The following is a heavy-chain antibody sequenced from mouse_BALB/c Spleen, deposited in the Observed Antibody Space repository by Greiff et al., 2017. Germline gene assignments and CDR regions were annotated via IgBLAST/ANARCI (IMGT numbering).Heavy chain of an antibody. Sequence: EVHLVESGGGLVKPGGSLKLSCAASGFTFSSYAMSWVRQSPEKRLEWVAEISSGGSYTYYPDTVTGRFTISRDNAKNTLYLEMSSLRSEDTAMYYCAREGGNYDYAMDYWGQGTSVTVSS. D-gene: IGHD2-1*01. CDR1: GFTFSSYA. CDR3: AREGGNYDYAMDY. CDR2: ISSGGSYT. J-gene: IGHJ4*01. V-gene: IGHV5-9-4*01.